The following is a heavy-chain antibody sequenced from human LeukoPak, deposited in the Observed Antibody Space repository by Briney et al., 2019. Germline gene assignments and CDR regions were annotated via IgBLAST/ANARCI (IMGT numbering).Heavy chain of an antibody. CDR1: GGSISTYY. Sequence: SETLSLTCTVSGGSISTYYGNWIRQAPGKGLEWIGYIYYSGSTNYNPSLKSRVTMSVDTSRNQFSLKLSSVTAADTAVYYCARSSYSSSSSVWGQGTMVTVSS. CDR3: ARSSYSSSSSV. D-gene: IGHD6-6*01. V-gene: IGHV4-59*01. CDR2: IYYSGST. J-gene: IGHJ3*01.